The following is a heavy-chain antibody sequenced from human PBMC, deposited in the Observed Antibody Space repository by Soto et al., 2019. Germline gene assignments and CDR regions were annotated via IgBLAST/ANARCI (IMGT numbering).Heavy chain of an antibody. D-gene: IGHD6-25*01. Sequence: PSETLSLTCTVSGGYISSSSYYWGWIRQPPGEGREWIANIHYSGSTKYNPSLKSRVTISVDTSKSQFSLNLSSVTAADTAVYYCGRWYSSGWIDSWGQGTLVTVSS. V-gene: IGHV4-39*07. CDR3: GRWYSSGWIDS. CDR2: IHYSGST. CDR1: GGYISSSSYY. J-gene: IGHJ4*02.